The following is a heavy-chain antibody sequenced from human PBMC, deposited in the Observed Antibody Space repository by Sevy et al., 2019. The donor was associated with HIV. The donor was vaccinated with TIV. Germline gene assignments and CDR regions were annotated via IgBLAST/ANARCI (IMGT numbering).Heavy chain of an antibody. D-gene: IGHD6-19*01. V-gene: IGHV3-30*18. Sequence: GGPLKLSCAASGFTFSTFGMHWVRKAPGKGLEWVAVISYDGSNKYYADSVKGRFTISRDNSKNTLYLQMNSLRAEDTAVYYCAKTSGYSSGWCHYWGQGTLVTVSS. CDR2: ISYDGSNK. CDR1: GFTFSTFG. CDR3: AKTSGYSSGWCHY. J-gene: IGHJ4*02.